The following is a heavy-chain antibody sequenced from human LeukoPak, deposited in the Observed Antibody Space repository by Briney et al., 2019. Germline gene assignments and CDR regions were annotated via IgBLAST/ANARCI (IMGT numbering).Heavy chain of an antibody. Sequence: GGSLRLSCAASGFTFDDYGMSWVRQAPGKGLEWVSGINWNGGSTGYADSVKGRFTISRDNAKNSLYLQMNSLRAEDTALYYCARSGCSGGSCFFFSCFVPWGQGTLVTVSS. D-gene: IGHD2-15*01. CDR3: ARSGCSGGSCFFFSCFVP. V-gene: IGHV3-20*04. CDR2: INWNGGST. CDR1: GFTFDDYG. J-gene: IGHJ5*02.